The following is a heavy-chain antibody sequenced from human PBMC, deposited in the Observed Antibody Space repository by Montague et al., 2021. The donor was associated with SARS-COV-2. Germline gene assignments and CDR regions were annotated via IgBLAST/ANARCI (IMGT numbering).Heavy chain of an antibody. J-gene: IGHJ4*02. V-gene: IGHV4-4*02. D-gene: IGHD1-26*01. Sequence: SETLSLTCAVYGDSFSTDNWWSWVRLPPGKGQERGGEIYHTGSIKYRPSRKSRASRSVDTSWNQFSLRLTSVTAADTAIYYCAQKGSGRSDLAYWGQGTLVTVST. CDR1: GDSFSTDNW. CDR3: AQKGSGRSDLAY. CDR2: IYHTGSI.